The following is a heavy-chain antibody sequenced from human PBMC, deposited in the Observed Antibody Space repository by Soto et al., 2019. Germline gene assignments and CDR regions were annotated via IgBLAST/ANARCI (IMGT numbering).Heavy chain of an antibody. D-gene: IGHD3-3*01. CDR2: INAGNGNT. CDR3: ARDLGTRYYDFWSGYYTAWFDP. V-gene: IGHV1-3*01. Sequence: QVQLVQSGAEVKKPGASVKVSCKASGYTFTSYAMHWVRQAPGQRLEWMGWINAGNGNTKYSQKFQGRVTITRDTSASTAYMELRSLRSDDTAVYYCARDLGTRYYDFWSGYYTAWFDPWGQGTLVTVSS. CDR1: GYTFTSYA. J-gene: IGHJ5*02.